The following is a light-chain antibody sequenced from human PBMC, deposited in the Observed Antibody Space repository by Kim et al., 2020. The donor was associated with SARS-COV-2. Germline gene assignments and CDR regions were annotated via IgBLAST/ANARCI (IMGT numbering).Light chain of an antibody. Sequence: VSPEQTARITCSGDRLLYKYVTWLQQKSGQSPVLVVYQDNKRHSGITERFSGSNSDNTATLTNSGTQAMDGAVYHCQAWDRSTAVFGGGTQLTVL. CDR1: RLLYKY. CDR2: QDN. J-gene: IGLJ3*02. V-gene: IGLV3-1*01. CDR3: QAWDRSTAV.